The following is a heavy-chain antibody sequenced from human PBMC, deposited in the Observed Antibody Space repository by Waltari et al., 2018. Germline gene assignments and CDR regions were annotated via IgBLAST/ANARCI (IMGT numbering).Heavy chain of an antibody. CDR2: FDPEDGET. V-gene: IGHV1-24*01. D-gene: IGHD3-22*01. CDR1: GYTLTALS. J-gene: IGHJ4*02. Sequence: QVQLVQSEAEVKKPGASVKVSCKVSGYTLTALSMHWVRQAPGKGLEWMGGFDPEDGETIYAQKFQGRVTMTEDTSTDTAYMELSSLRSEDTAVYYWATARYYYDSSGYYLDYWGQGTLVTVSS. CDR3: ATARYYYDSSGYYLDY.